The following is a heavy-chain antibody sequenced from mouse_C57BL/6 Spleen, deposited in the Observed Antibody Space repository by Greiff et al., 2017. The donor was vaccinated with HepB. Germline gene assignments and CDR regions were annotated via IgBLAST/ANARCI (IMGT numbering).Heavy chain of an antibody. J-gene: IGHJ2*01. Sequence: QVQLQQSGAELVKPGASVKISCKASGYAFSSYWMNWVKQRPGKGLEWIGQIYPGDGDTNYNGKFKGKATLTADKSSSTAHMQLSSLTSEDSAVYFCARNLDSSGSFDYWGQGTTLTVSS. D-gene: IGHD3-2*02. V-gene: IGHV1-80*01. CDR2: IYPGDGDT. CDR3: ARNLDSSGSFDY. CDR1: GYAFSSYW.